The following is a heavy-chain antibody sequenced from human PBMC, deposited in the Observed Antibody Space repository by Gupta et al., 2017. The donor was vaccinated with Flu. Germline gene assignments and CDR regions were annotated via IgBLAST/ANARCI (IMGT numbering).Heavy chain of an antibody. Sequence: VQLVESGGGLVQPGGSLRLSCSASGVDFSDYEFSWVRLDRGKGLEWIAFINQNGVTYYTEFMKGRVSITRDNARKLVYLQVSSLRVDDTALYYCARGHWDSWGQGTLVTVSS. J-gene: IGHJ4*02. CDR2: INQNGVT. V-gene: IGHV3-48*03. CDR1: GVDFSDYE. CDR3: ARGHWDS.